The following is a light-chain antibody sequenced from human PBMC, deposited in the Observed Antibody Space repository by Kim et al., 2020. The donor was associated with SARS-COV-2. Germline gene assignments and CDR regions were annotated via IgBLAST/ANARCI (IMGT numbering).Light chain of an antibody. J-gene: IGKJ2*01. Sequence: PATLSLSPGERANCPCRASQNVNNFLAWYQLRPGHPPRLLIYDASYRASGIPPRFSGSGSGTDFTLTISGLEPEDFALYFCQQRRTFGQGTKLEIK. CDR3: QQRRT. CDR2: DAS. V-gene: IGKV3-11*01. CDR1: QNVNNF.